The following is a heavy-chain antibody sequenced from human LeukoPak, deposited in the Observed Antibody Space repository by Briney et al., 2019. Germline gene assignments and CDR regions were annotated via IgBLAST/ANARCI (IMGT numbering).Heavy chain of an antibody. D-gene: IGHD3-10*01. CDR2: ISSSGSTI. J-gene: IGHJ2*01. CDR3: AKCLRTSYWYLQH. V-gene: IGHV3-48*03. Sequence: PGGSLTLSCAVSGFTFSTYEMNWVRQAPGKGLEWVSYISSSGSTIYYADSVKGRFTISRDNAKNSLYLQMNSLRADDTAIYYCAKCLRTSYWYLQHWGRGTLVTVSS. CDR1: GFTFSTYE.